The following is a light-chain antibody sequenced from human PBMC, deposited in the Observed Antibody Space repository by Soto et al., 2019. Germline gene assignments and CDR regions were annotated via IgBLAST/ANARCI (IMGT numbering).Light chain of an antibody. CDR1: QSINNY. J-gene: IGKJ1*01. Sequence: DIEMTQSPSTGSASVGDRVTITCRASQSINNYLAWYQQKPGKAPKHLIYKASSLESGVPSRFSGSGSGTEFTLTISSLQPDDFATYYCQHYHSSPWTFGQGTKVDIK. CDR3: QHYHSSPWT. CDR2: KAS. V-gene: IGKV1-5*03.